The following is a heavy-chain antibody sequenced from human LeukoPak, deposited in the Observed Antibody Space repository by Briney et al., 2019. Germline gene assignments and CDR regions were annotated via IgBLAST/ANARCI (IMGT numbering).Heavy chain of an antibody. Sequence: PLRCLCLSSAASGFTFSNYGIHSVRPAPRKRLGWVAGIWYDGSTYYTDSVKGRITISRDNSKNTLYLQMNTLGAEDTAVYYCARDRTTILSSFDIWGQGTMVTVSS. J-gene: IGHJ3*02. CDR3: ARDRTTILSSFDI. D-gene: IGHD3-9*01. CDR1: GFTFSNYG. CDR2: IWYDGST. V-gene: IGHV3-33*01.